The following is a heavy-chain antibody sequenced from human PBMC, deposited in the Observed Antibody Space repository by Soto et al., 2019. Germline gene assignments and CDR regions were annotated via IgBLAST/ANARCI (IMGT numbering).Heavy chain of an antibody. Sequence: GGSLRLSCVTSGFTFSSYAMTWVRQGPGKGLQWVASISGSGGSTYYADSVKGRFTISRDNSKNTLYLQMNSLRAEDTAVYYCAKDLGYCSGGSCHDVRSVNYGMDVWGQGITVTV. V-gene: IGHV3-23*01. CDR3: AKDLGYCSGGSCHDVRSVNYGMDV. CDR1: GFTFSSYA. J-gene: IGHJ6*02. D-gene: IGHD2-15*01. CDR2: ISGSGGST.